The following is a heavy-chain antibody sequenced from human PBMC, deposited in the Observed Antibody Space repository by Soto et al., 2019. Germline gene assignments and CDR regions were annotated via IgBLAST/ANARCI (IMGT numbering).Heavy chain of an antibody. Sequence: ASVKVSCKASGYTFTSYYMHWVRQAPGQGLEWMGMINANDGSTNYAQKLQGRVTMTTDTSTSTAYMELRSLRSDDTAVYYCAAAAAPNGFDYWGQGTLVTVSS. J-gene: IGHJ4*02. D-gene: IGHD6-13*01. CDR2: INANDGST. CDR3: AAAAAPNGFDY. CDR1: GYTFTSYY. V-gene: IGHV1-18*04.